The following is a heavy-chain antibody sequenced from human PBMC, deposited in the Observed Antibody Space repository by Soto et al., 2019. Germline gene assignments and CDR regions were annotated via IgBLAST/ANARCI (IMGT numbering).Heavy chain of an antibody. J-gene: IGHJ4*02. CDR1: GFTFSTYA. V-gene: IGHV3-23*01. CDR3: AKNYYFDH. Sequence: EVQLLESGGGLVQPGGSLRLSCAASGFTFSTYAMSWVRQAPGKGLEWVSSINVDDSTYYADSLKGRFTISRDNSKSTLFLELSSLRAEDTATFYCAKNYYFDHWGQGILVTVSS. CDR2: INVDDST.